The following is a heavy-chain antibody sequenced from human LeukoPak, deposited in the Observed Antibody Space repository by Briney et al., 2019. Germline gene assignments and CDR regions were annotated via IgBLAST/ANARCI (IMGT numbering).Heavy chain of an antibody. J-gene: IGHJ4*02. CDR2: ISSSSSYI. CDR3: ARDLGRATGKGDY. CDR1: GFTFSSYS. D-gene: IGHD1-26*01. V-gene: IGHV3-21*01. Sequence: GGSLRLPCAASGFTFSSYSMNWVRQAPGKGLEWVSSISSSSSYIYYADSVKGRFTISRDNAKNSLYLQMNSLRAEDTAVYYCARDLGRATGKGDYWGRGTLVAVSS.